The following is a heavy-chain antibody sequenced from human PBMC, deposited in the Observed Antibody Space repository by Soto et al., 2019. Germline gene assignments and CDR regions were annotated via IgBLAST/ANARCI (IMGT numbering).Heavy chain of an antibody. D-gene: IGHD2-8*01. CDR2: IYHSGTT. Sequence: QVQLQESGPGLVKPSGTLSLTCGVSGGSISSINWWSWVRQSPRKGLEWIGEIYHSGTTNYNPSLESRVTLSVDKSKSQIYLKLTSMTAADTAVYFCARSQGVSATHHFDAWGQGTLVTVSS. J-gene: IGHJ5*02. CDR3: ARSQGVSATHHFDA. CDR1: GGSISSINW. V-gene: IGHV4-4*02.